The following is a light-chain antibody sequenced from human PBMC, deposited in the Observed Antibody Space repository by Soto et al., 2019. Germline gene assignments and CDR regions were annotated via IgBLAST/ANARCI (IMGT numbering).Light chain of an antibody. J-gene: IGKJ4*01. V-gene: IGKV1-33*01. CDR3: QQYDNFPLT. Sequence: DIQMTQAASSLSASVGDRVTITCQASQDISNYLNWYQQKPGKAPNLLIYDASNLQTGVPSRFSGRGSGTDFTFTISNLQPDDIATYYCQQYDNFPLTFGGGTKVEIK. CDR1: QDISNY. CDR2: DAS.